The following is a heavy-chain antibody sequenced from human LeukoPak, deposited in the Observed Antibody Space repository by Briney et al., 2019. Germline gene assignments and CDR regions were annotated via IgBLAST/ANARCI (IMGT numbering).Heavy chain of an antibody. CDR3: ARQLQLVEFDY. CDR2: ISDIGRT. J-gene: IGHJ4*02. D-gene: IGHD6-13*01. CDR1: GGSISDDY. Sequence: SETLSLTCTVSGGSISDDYWSWIRQPPGKGLEWIGYISDIGRTNYSPSLKSRITISRDTSKSQFSLRLTSVTAADTAVYYCARQLQLVEFDYWGQGTLVTVSS. V-gene: IGHV4-59*08.